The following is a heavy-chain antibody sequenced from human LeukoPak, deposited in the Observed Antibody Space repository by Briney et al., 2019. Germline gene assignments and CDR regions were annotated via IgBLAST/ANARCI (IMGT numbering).Heavy chain of an antibody. CDR1: GFSFSNYA. D-gene: IGHD4-17*01. CDR2: IGGNDGRT. Sequence: GGSLRLSCAASGFSFSNYAINWVRQAPGKGLEWVSGIGGNDGRTHHADSAKGRFTISRDNSKNTVFLEMISLRVEDTALYHCAKGHGDWGGNYLDHWGQGAQVTVSS. CDR3: AKGHGDWGGNYLDH. V-gene: IGHV3-23*01. J-gene: IGHJ4*02.